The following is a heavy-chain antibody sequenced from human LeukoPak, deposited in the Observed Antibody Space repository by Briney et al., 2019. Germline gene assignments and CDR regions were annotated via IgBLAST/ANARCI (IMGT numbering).Heavy chain of an antibody. V-gene: IGHV3-23*01. J-gene: IGHJ2*01. CDR2: IRGSGGST. CDR1: GFTFRSYA. CDR3: AKAATTVTYWYFDL. D-gene: IGHD4-17*01. Sequence: PGGSLRLSCAASGFTFRSYAMSWVRHAPGKGLEWVSSIRGSGGSTYYADSVKGRFTISRDNPKNTLYLQMNSLRAEDTAVYYCAKAATTVTYWYFDLWGRGTLVTVSS.